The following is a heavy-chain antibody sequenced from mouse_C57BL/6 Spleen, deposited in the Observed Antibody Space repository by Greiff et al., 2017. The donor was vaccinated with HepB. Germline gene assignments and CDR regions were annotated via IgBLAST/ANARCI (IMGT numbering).Heavy chain of an antibody. CDR2: ISDGGSYT. J-gene: IGHJ1*03. CDR1: GFTFSSYA. D-gene: IGHD1-1*01. V-gene: IGHV5-4*03. CDR3: ARGDYYGSSSSYWYFDV. Sequence: EVKVEESGGGLVKPGGSLKLSCAASGFTFSSYAMSWVRQTPEKRLEWVATISDGGSYTYYPDNVKGRFTISRYNAKNNLYLQMSHLKSEDTAMYYCARGDYYGSSSSYWYFDVWGTGTTVTVSS.